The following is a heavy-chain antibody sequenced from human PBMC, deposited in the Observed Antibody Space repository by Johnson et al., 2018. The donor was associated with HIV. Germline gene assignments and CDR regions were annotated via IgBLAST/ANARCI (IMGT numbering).Heavy chain of an antibody. CDR1: GFTFSDYY. V-gene: IGHV3-15*01. CDR3: TTDGAITMVRGVIGEGKAFDI. CDR2: IKSKTDGGTT. Sequence: VQLVESGGGLVKPGGSLRLSCAASGFTFSDYYMSWIRQASGNGLEWVGRIKSKTDGGTTDYAAAVKGRFTISRDDSKNTLYLQMISLKTEDTAVYYCTTDGAITMVRGVIGEGKAFDIWGQGTMVTVSS. D-gene: IGHD3-10*01. J-gene: IGHJ3*02.